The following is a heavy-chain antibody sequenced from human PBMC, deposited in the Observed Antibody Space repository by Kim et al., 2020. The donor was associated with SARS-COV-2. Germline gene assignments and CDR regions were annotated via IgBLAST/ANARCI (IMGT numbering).Heavy chain of an antibody. CDR2: GGT. V-gene: IGHV1-2*02. J-gene: IGHJ4*02. Sequence: GGTNYAQEVKGRVTINRDASINTVYLELTSLRSDDTAVDYCARCSLLEFDSWGQGTLVTVSS. D-gene: IGHD3-10*02. CDR3: ARCSLLEFDS.